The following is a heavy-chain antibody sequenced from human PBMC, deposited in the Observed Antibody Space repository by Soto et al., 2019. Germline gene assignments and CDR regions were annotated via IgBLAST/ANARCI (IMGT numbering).Heavy chain of an antibody. J-gene: IGHJ6*03. CDR1: GFTFSSYW. V-gene: IGHV3-74*01. D-gene: IGHD3-10*01. Sequence: PGGSLRLSCAASGFTFSSYWMHWVRQAPGKGLVWVSRINSDGSSTSYADSVKGRFTISRDNAKNTLYLQMNSLRAEDTAVYYCARDLNYYGSGSSDYYYYYMDVWGKGTTVTVSS. CDR3: ARDLNYYGSGSSDYYYYYMDV. CDR2: INSDGSST.